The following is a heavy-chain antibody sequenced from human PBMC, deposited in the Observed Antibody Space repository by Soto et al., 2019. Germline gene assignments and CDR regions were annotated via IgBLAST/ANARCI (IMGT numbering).Heavy chain of an antibody. CDR1: GFTLYNYA. Sequence: QPGGSLRVSCAAAGFTLYNYAMNWVPQAPGKGLEWVSTIDYCGVNKHYADSVKGRFTVSRDNSKVTVDLQMNSPRAEDTAAYYCVSWVSAHFDYFGQRPLGTV. D-gene: IGHD2-8*01. J-gene: IGHJ4*02. CDR3: VSWVSAHFDY. V-gene: IGHV3-23*01. CDR2: IDYCGVNK.